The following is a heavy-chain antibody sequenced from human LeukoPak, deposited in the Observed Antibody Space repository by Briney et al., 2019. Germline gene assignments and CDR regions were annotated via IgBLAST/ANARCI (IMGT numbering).Heavy chain of an antibody. J-gene: IGHJ5*02. CDR3: ARDKPVGAITLGWFDP. CDR1: GGSISSCY. V-gene: IGHV4-59*01. D-gene: IGHD1-26*01. Sequence: PSETLSLTCTVSGGSISSCYWSWIRQPPGKGLEWIGYIYYSGSTNYNPSLKSRGTISVDTSKNQFSLKLSSVTAADTAVYYCARDKPVGAITLGWFDPWGQGTLVTVSS. CDR2: IYYSGST.